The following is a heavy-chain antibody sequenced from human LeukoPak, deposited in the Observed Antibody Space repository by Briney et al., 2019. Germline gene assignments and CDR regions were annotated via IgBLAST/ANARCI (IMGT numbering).Heavy chain of an antibody. CDR3: AKYRSDYYDSSGYDP. V-gene: IGHV3-30*04. D-gene: IGHD3-22*01. Sequence: GRSLRLSCAASGFTFSTYAMRWVRQAPGKGLEWVAVISYDGGDKYYADSVKGRFTISRDNSKNTLYLQMNSLRAEDTAVYYCAKYRSDYYDSSGYDPWGQGTLVTVSS. CDR2: ISYDGGDK. J-gene: IGHJ5*02. CDR1: GFTFSTYA.